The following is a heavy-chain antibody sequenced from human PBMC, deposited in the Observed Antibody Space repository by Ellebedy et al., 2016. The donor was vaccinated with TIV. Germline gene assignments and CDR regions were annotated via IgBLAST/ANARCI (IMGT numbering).Heavy chain of an antibody. J-gene: IGHJ4*02. CDR1: GYTFTSYA. CDR2: SNAGNGNT. Sequence: ASVKVSXXASGYTFTSYAMHWVRQAPGQRLEWMGWSNAGNGNTKYSQEFQGRVTITRDMSTSTAYMELSSLRSKDTAVYYCAAITYYDFWSGHYWGQGTLVTVSS. V-gene: IGHV1-3*02. D-gene: IGHD3-3*01. CDR3: AAITYYDFWSGHY.